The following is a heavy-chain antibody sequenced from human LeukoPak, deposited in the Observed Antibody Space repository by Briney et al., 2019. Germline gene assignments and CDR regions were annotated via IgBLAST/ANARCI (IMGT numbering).Heavy chain of an antibody. Sequence: ESGPTLAKPTQTLTLTCTFSGFSLSSSGEAVGWIRQPRGKTLEWLALIYWNDGKRYNPSLKNRITITKDSSENQVVFSMTNLDPVDTATYYCVHSATVRTLASLDMWGQGTMVTVSS. CDR1: GFSLSSSGEA. J-gene: IGHJ3*02. CDR3: VHSATVRTLASLDM. CDR2: IYWNDGK. V-gene: IGHV2-5*01. D-gene: IGHD2-15*01.